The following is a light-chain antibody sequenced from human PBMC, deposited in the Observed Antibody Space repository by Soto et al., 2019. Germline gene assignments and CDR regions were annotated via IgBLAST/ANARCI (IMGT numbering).Light chain of an antibody. J-gene: IGKJ1*01. CDR2: GAS. Sequence: EIVMTQSPATLSVCPGERATLSCRASQSVSGNLAWYQQKPGQAPRLLIYGASTRATGIPARFSGSWSRTEFTLTISSLQSEDFAVYYCQQYNNWPPWTFGQGTKVEIK. CDR1: QSVSGN. CDR3: QQYNNWPPWT. V-gene: IGKV3-15*01.